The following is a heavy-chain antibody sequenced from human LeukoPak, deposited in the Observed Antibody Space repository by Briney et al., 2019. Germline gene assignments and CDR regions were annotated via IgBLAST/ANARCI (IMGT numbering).Heavy chain of an antibody. Sequence: ASVKVSCKASGYTFISCGISWVRQAPGQGLEWMGWISAYNGNTNYAQKLQGRVTMTTDAPTSTAYMELRSLRSDDTAVYYCARRMGVPNNWFDPWGQGTLVTVSS. D-gene: IGHD2-2*01. V-gene: IGHV1-18*01. CDR1: GYTFISCG. J-gene: IGHJ5*02. CDR2: ISAYNGNT. CDR3: ARRMGVPNNWFDP.